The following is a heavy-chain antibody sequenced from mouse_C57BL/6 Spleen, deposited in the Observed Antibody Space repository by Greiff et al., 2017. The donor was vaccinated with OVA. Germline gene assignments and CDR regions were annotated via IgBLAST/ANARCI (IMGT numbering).Heavy chain of an antibody. CDR2: ISSGSSTI. Sequence: DVHLVESGGGLVKPGGSLKLSCAASGFTFSDYGMHWVRQAPEKGLEWVAYISSGSSTIYYADTVKGRFTISRDNAKNTLFLQMTSLRSEDTAMYYCARGGYYGSEDYWGQGTTLTVSS. CDR1: GFTFSDYG. CDR3: ARGGYYGSEDY. J-gene: IGHJ2*01. D-gene: IGHD1-1*01. V-gene: IGHV5-17*01.